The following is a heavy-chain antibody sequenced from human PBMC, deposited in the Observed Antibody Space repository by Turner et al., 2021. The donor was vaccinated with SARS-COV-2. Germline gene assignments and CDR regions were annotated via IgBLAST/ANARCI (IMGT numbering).Heavy chain of an antibody. CDR2: IYASGIT. CDR1: GDSINNDFYY. J-gene: IGHJ5*02. V-gene: IGHV4-61*02. CDR3: TRDSGGYDGLDQ. Sequence: QVPLHESGPILVKPSQTLSLTCTVSGDSINNDFYYWAWIRQPAGKRLEWIGRIYASGITSYNPSLASRVTMSVDRSKNQFSLKLRSLSAADTAMYYGTRDSGGYDGLDQWGQGTLVTVSS. D-gene: IGHD1-26*01.